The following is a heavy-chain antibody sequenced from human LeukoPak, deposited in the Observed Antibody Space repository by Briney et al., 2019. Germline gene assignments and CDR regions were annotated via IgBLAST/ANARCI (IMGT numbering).Heavy chain of an antibody. CDR2: IHTSGST. CDR3: ARHYRSADFGDSDY. Sequence: SETPSLTCTVSGGSISSYYWSWIRQPAGKGLEWLGRIHTSGSTNYNPSLKSRVTISVDASKNQFSLKLISVTAADTAVYFCARHYRSADFGDSDYWGQGTLVTVAS. J-gene: IGHJ4*02. D-gene: IGHD4-17*01. CDR1: GGSISSYY. V-gene: IGHV4-4*07.